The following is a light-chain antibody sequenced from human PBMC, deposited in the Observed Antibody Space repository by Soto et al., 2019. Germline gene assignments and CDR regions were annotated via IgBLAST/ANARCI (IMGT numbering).Light chain of an antibody. CDR2: SES. J-gene: IGKJ4*01. CDR3: QQYNSAPLT. Sequence: DIQMTQSPSSLSSSLGDSVTITCRASQSISSYLNWYQQKTGKAPNLLIYSESNLQSGVPSRFSGSGAGTDLNLTISRLQPEDIATYYCQQYNSAPLTCGGGTKVDIK. V-gene: IGKV1-39*01. CDR1: QSISSY.